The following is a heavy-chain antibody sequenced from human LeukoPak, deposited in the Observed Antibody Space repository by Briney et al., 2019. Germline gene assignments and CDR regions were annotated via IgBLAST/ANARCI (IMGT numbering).Heavy chain of an antibody. D-gene: IGHD6-13*01. J-gene: IGHJ6*03. Sequence: GGSLRLSCAASGFTCTSYWMSWVRQAPGKGLEWVAFIRYDGSNKYYADSVKGRFTISRDNSKNTLYLQMNSLRAEDTAVYYCAKECSSSWYYYYYMDVWGKGTTVTISS. CDR3: AKECSSSWYYYYYMDV. CDR1: GFTCTSYW. CDR2: IRYDGSNK. V-gene: IGHV3-30*02.